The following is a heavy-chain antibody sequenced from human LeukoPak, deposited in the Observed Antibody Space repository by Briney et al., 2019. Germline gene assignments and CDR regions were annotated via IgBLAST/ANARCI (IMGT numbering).Heavy chain of an antibody. V-gene: IGHV1-18*01. CDR1: GYTSTNYG. J-gene: IGHJ4*02. Sequence: GASVKVSCKASGYTSTNYGISWVRQAPGQGLEWMGWISINRGNTNYAQKLQGRVTMTTDTSTSTAYMELRSLRSDDTAVYYCARDKKDYYDFWSGYYADFDYWGQGTLVTVSS. CDR3: ARDKKDYYDFWSGYYADFDY. D-gene: IGHD3-3*01. CDR2: ISINRGNT.